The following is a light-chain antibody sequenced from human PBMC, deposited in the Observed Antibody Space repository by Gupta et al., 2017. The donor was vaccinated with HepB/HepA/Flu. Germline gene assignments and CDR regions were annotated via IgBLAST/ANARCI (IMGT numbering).Light chain of an antibody. CDR3: QAWDSSNAVV. V-gene: IGLV3-1*01. CDR2: QDS. J-gene: IGLJ2*01. CDR1: KLGDKY. Sequence: SYELTQPPSVSVSPGQTASITCSGDKLGDKYACWYQQKPGQSPVLVIYQDSKRTSGIPGRFSGSNAGNTATLTISGTQAMDEADYYCQAWDSSNAVVFGGGTKLTVL.